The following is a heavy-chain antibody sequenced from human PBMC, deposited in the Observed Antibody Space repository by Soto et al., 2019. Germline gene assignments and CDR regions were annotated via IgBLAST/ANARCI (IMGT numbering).Heavy chain of an antibody. CDR2: IYPGDSDT. CDR3: ARGRQQLVRYYYYGMDV. CDR1: GYSFTSYW. Sequence: PGESLKISCKGSGYSFTSYWIGWVLQMPWKGLEWMGIIYPGDSDTRYSPSFQGQVTISADKSISTAYLQWSSLKASDTAMYYCARGRQQLVRYYYYGMDVWGQGTTVTVSS. V-gene: IGHV5-51*01. D-gene: IGHD6-13*01. J-gene: IGHJ6*02.